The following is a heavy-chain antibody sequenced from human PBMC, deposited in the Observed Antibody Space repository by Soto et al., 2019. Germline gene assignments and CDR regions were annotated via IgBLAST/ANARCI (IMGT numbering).Heavy chain of an antibody. CDR1: GGSFSGYY. Sequence: NPSETLSLTCAVYGGSFSGYYCSWIRQPPGKGLEWIGEINHSGSTNYNPSLKSRVTISVDTSKNQFSLKLSSVTAADTAVYYCARTYYGMDVWGQGTTVTVSS. CDR2: INHSGST. J-gene: IGHJ6*02. CDR3: ARTYYGMDV. V-gene: IGHV4-34*01.